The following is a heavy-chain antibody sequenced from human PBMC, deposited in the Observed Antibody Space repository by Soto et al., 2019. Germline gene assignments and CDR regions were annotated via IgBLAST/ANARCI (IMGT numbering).Heavy chain of an antibody. CDR1: GFTLSSYV. CDR3: AKGSANSRPYYFDY. CDR2: ITGSGGDT. V-gene: IGHV3-23*01. Sequence: EVQLLESGGGLVQPGGSLRVSCAASGFTLSSYVMSWVRQAPGKGLEWVSAITGSGGDTYHADSVKGRFTISRDNTKNTLSPQMNSLRADDTAVYYCAKGSANSRPYYFDYWGQGTLVTVSS. D-gene: IGHD3-22*01. J-gene: IGHJ4*02.